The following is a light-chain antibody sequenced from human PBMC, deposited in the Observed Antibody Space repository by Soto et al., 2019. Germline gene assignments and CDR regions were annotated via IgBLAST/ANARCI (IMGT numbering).Light chain of an antibody. J-gene: IGKJ2*01. CDR2: AAS. Sequence: DIQMTQSPYSLSASVGDRVTITCRASQTISNYLNWYQQKLGKAPQLLIYAASTLQSGVTSMFSGSASRTDFTLTINSLQHEDFATYYCQQSHDIPYTFGQGTKLEIK. CDR3: QQSHDIPYT. V-gene: IGKV1-39*01. CDR1: QTISNY.